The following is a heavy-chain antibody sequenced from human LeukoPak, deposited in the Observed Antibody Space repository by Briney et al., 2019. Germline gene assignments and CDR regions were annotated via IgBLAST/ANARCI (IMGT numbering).Heavy chain of an antibody. J-gene: IGHJ6*03. CDR2: MYYRGST. D-gene: IGHD4-11*01. Sequence: SETLSLTCTVSGGSISSSSHYWGWIRQPPGKGLEWIGSMYYRGSTYHNPSLKSRVTISVDTSKNQFSLKLSSVTAADTAVYYCARDFRGRLYYYMDVWGKGTTVTVSS. V-gene: IGHV4-39*07. CDR3: ARDFRGRLYYYMDV. CDR1: GGSISSSSHY.